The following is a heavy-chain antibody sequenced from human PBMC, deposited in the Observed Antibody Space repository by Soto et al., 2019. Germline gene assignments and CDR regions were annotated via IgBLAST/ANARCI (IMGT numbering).Heavy chain of an antibody. Sequence: QLQLQESGSGLVKPSQTLSLTCAVSGGSISSGGYSWSWIRQPPGKGLEWIGYIYHSGSTYYNPSLKSRVTISVDRSKNQFSLKLSSLTAADTAVYYCVFQTIAAQDYWGQGTLVTVSS. CDR3: VFQTIAAQDY. CDR2: IYHSGST. D-gene: IGHD6-6*01. J-gene: IGHJ4*02. V-gene: IGHV4-30-2*01. CDR1: GGSISSGGYS.